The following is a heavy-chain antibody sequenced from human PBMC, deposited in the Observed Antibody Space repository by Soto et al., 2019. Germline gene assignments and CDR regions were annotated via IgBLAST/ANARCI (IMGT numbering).Heavy chain of an antibody. V-gene: IGHV4-39*01. CDR2: IYYSGST. Sequence: QLQLQESGPGLVKPSETLSLTCTVSGGSISSSSYYWGWIRQPPGKGLEWIGSIYYSGSTYYNPSLKSRVTISVDTSKNQFSLKLSSVTAADTAGYYCARHVRSYRERLDPWGQGTLVTVSS. J-gene: IGHJ5*02. CDR3: ARHVRSYRERLDP. D-gene: IGHD1-26*01. CDR1: GGSISSSSYY.